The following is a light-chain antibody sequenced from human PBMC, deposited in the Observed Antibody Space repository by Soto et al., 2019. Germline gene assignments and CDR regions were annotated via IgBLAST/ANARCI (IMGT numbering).Light chain of an antibody. V-gene: IGLV1-44*01. CDR1: SSNIGSNT. J-gene: IGLJ2*01. CDR3: GAWDDSSSVWV. CDR2: SNN. Sequence: QSVLTQPPSASGTPGQRVTISCTGSSSNIGSNTVNWYQQLPGTAPKLLIYSNNQRPSGVPDRFSGSKSCTSAALAISGLQYEDEADYYCGAWDDSSSVWVFGGGTKLTVL.